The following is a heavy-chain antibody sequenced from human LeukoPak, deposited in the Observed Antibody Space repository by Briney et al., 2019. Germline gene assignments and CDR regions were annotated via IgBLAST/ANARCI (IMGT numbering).Heavy chain of an antibody. D-gene: IGHD3-10*02. V-gene: IGHV3-23*01. CDR3: AELGITMIGGV. CDR1: GFTFSSYG. CDR2: ISGSGGST. J-gene: IGHJ6*04. Sequence: GGSLRLSCAASGFTFSSYGMSWVRQAPGKGLEWVSGISGSGGSTYNADSVTGRFTISRDNSKNTLYLQMNSLRAEDTAVYYCAELGITMIGGVWGKGTTVTISS.